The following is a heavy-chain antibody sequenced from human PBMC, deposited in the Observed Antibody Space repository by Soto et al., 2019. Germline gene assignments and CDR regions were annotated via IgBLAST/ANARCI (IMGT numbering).Heavy chain of an antibody. CDR1: GGTFSSYA. D-gene: IGHD3-16*02. V-gene: IGHV1-69*01. J-gene: IGHJ4*02. CDR3: ARAPHDYVWGSYRYPHFDY. Sequence: QVQLVQSGAEVKKPGSSVKVSCKASGGTFSSYAISWVRQAPGQGLEWMGGIIPIFGTANYAQKFQGRVTITADESTSTAYIELSCLRSEDTDVYYCARAPHDYVWGSYRYPHFDYWGQGTLVTVSS. CDR2: IIPIFGTA.